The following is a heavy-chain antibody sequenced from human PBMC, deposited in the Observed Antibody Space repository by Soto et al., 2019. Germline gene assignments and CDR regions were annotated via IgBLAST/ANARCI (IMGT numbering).Heavy chain of an antibody. CDR1: GFTFNNYG. V-gene: IGHV3-21*01. D-gene: IGHD5-18*01. Sequence: PGGSLRLSCAASGFTFNNYGMHWVRQAPGKGLEWVSSISSSSSYIYYADSVKGRFTISRDNAKNSLYLQMNSLRAEDTAVYYCARDQPGYSYGYGLGYWGQGTLVTVSS. CDR2: ISSSSSYI. CDR3: ARDQPGYSYGYGLGY. J-gene: IGHJ4*02.